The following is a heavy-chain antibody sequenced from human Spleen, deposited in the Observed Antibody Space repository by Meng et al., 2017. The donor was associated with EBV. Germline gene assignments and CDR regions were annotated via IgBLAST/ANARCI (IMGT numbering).Heavy chain of an antibody. CDR2: INHSGST. V-gene: IGHV4-34*01. CDR3: AGSRHQLLPSG. D-gene: IGHD2-2*01. CDR1: GGSFSDYY. Sequence: QGQLRRVGAGLLKPSDTLSLTCGVYGGSFSDYYWSWTRQPPGKGLEWIGEINHSGSTNYNPSLKSRVTMSVDTSKNQFSLNLRSVTAADTAVYYCAGSRHQLLPSGWGQGTLVTVSS. J-gene: IGHJ4*02.